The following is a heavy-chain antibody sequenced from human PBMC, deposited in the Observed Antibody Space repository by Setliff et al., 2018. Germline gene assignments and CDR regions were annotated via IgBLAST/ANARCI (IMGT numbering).Heavy chain of an antibody. CDR3: ARVGDRDGYSFLLDY. V-gene: IGHV4-59*01. J-gene: IGHJ4*02. CDR2: IYYSGSA. Sequence: SETLSLTCTVSGGSISSYYWSWIRQPPGKGLEWIGYIYYSGSANYNPSLKSRVTISVDTSKNQFSLTLTSVTAADTAVYYCARVGDRDGYSFLLDYWGQGTPVTVSS. CDR1: GGSISSYY. D-gene: IGHD3-10*01.